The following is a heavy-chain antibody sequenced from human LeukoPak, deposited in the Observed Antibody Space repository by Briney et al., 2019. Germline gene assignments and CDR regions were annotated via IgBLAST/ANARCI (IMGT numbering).Heavy chain of an antibody. Sequence: SETLSLTCTVSGDSVSRSSYYWGWIRQPPGKGLEWIGSISYSGSTFYNPSLKSRVTISVDTSKNQFSLKVTSVTATDTAVYYCAKILTLVRGFIRKDAFDMWGQGTMVTVSS. CDR2: ISYSGST. J-gene: IGHJ3*02. D-gene: IGHD3-10*01. CDR3: AKILTLVRGFIRKDAFDM. V-gene: IGHV4-39*01. CDR1: GDSVSRSSYY.